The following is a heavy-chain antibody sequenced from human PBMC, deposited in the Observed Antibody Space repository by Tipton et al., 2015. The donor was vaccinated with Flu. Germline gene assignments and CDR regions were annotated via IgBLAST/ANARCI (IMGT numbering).Heavy chain of an antibody. V-gene: IGHV4-38-2*01. Sequence: WGWVRRPPGKGLEWIGTIYHSGTTYYNPSLKSRLTISVDTSKNQFSLKLSSVTAADTAVYYCARHTGDSVRGVIDYWGQGTLVTVSS. J-gene: IGHJ4*02. CDR3: ARHTGDSVRGVIDY. CDR2: IYHSGTT. D-gene: IGHD3-10*02.